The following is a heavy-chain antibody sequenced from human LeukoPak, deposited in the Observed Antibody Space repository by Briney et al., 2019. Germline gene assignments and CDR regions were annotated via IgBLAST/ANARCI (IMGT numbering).Heavy chain of an antibody. J-gene: IGHJ1*01. CDR3: ALGYCGGGSCYAREYFQH. CDR1: GGSISSGGYY. Sequence: PSQTLSLTCTVSGGSISSGGYYWTWIRQHPGKGLEWIGYIYYSGSTYYNPSFKSRVTISVDTSKNQFSLRLSSVTAADTAVYYCALGYCGGGSCYAREYFQHWGQGTLVTVSS. V-gene: IGHV4-31*03. CDR2: IYYSGST. D-gene: IGHD2-15*01.